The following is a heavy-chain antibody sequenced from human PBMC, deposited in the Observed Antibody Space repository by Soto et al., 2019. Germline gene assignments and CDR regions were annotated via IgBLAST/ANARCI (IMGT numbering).Heavy chain of an antibody. CDR3: AHPRGYGVFDAYDI. Sequence: EAQLLESGGGLVQPGGSLRLSCAASGFTFSTYAMSWVRQAPGKGLEWVSAISAGGGSTYYADSVKGRFTISIDNSINTVYMQINSLRTEDTAVYYCAHPRGYGVFDAYDIWGQGAMVTVS. J-gene: IGHJ3*02. CDR1: GFTFSTYA. V-gene: IGHV3-23*01. CDR2: ISAGGGST. D-gene: IGHD4-17*01.